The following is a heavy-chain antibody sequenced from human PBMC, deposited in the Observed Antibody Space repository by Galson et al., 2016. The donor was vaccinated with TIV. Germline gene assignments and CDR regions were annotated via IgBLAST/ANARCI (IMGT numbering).Heavy chain of an antibody. CDR3: ARDRMVDATYYYYYYGMDV. Sequence: SLRLSCAASGLSVNINYMTWVRQAPGKGLEWVSLISDGGNTYYPDSVKGRFTFSRDKFKNILYLHMNTVRVEDAAVYYCARDRMVDATYYYYYYGMDVWGQGTAVTVSS. D-gene: IGHD2-8*01. CDR2: ISDGGNT. CDR1: GLSVNINY. J-gene: IGHJ6*02. V-gene: IGHV3-66*02.